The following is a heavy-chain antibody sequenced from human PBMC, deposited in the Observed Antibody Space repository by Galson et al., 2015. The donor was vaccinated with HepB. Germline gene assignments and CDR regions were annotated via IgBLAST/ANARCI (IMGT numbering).Heavy chain of an antibody. CDR1: GFTFSNSA. CDR3: AKERWLAATQYYFDY. J-gene: IGHJ4*02. D-gene: IGHD1-26*01. V-gene: IGHV3-23*01. Sequence: SLRLSCAASGFTFSNSAMSWVRQAPGKGLEWVSAVSGSGDSTYYADFVKGRFTISRDNSKNTLYLQMNCLRAEDTAVYYCAKERWLAATQYYFDYWGQGTLVTVSS. CDR2: VSGSGDST.